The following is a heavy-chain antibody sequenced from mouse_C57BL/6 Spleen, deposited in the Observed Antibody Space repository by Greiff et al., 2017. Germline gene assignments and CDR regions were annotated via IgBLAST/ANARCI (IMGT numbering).Heavy chain of an antibody. V-gene: IGHV3-6*01. Sequence: ESGPGLVKPSQSLSLTCSVTGYSITSGYYWNWIRQFPGNKLEWMGYISYDGSNNYNPSLKNRISITRDTSKNQFFLKLNSVTTEDTATYYCAKSRGSYGAWFAYWGQGTLVTVSA. CDR2: ISYDGSN. CDR1: GYSITSGYY. D-gene: IGHD1-1*02. J-gene: IGHJ3*01. CDR3: AKSRGSYGAWFAY.